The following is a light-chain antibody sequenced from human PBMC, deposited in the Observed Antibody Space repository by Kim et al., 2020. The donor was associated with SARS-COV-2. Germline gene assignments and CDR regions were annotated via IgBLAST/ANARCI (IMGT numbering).Light chain of an antibody. CDR3: QQSFSPPRT. Sequence: GDRVTLTCRTSRVVNNYLKRYQQKPGKAPTLLISTTSYLQNGVPSRFSGSGSETEFTLTISGLQPEDFATYYCQQSFSPPRTFGG. V-gene: IGKV1-39*01. J-gene: IGKJ4*01. CDR1: RVVNNY. CDR2: TTS.